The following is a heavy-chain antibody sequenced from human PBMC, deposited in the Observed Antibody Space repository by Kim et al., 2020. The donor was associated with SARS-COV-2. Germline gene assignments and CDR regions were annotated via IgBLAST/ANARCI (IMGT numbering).Heavy chain of an antibody. J-gene: IGHJ6*02. CDR3: ARDHKYYYDSSGYYYYGMDV. V-gene: IGHV4-59*01. Sequence: SETLSLTCTVSGGSISSYYWSWIRQPPGKGLEWIGYIYYSGSTNYNPSLKSRVTISVDTSKNQFSLKLSSVTAADTAVYYCARDHKYYYDSSGYYYYGMDVWGQGTTVTVSS. CDR1: GGSISSYY. D-gene: IGHD3-22*01. CDR2: IYYSGST.